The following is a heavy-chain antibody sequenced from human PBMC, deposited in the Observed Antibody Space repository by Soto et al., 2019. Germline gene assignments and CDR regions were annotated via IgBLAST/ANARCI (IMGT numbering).Heavy chain of an antibody. CDR3: ARDSIFGVVDIDHNWFDP. J-gene: IGHJ5*02. CDR2: INAGNGNT. D-gene: IGHD3-3*01. Sequence: ASVKVSCKASGYTFTSYAMHWVRQAPGQRLEWMGWINAGNGNTKYSQKFQGRVTITRDTSASTAYMELSSLRSEDTAVYYCARDSIFGVVDIDHNWFDPWGQGTLVTVSS. CDR1: GYTFTSYA. V-gene: IGHV1-3*01.